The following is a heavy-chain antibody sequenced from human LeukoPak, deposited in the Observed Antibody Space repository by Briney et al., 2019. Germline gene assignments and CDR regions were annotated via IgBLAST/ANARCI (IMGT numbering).Heavy chain of an antibody. J-gene: IGHJ2*01. D-gene: IGHD2-15*01. CDR3: ARERWWPDRYFDL. Sequence: SETLSLTCAVYGGSFSDYNWSWIRQPPGKGLEWIGEINHSGSTNYNPSLKSRVTISVDTSKNQFSLRLSSVTAADTAVYYCARERWWPDRYFDLWGRGTLVTVSS. V-gene: IGHV4-34*01. CDR2: INHSGST. CDR1: GGSFSDYN.